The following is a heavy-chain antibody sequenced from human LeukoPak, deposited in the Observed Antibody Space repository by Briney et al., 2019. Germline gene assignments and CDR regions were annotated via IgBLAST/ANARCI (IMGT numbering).Heavy chain of an antibody. Sequence: GGSLRLSCAASGFTFRAYAMHWVRQAPGKGLEWLAVISNDGAIQYYADSVKGRFTISRDNSRNIMNLQTDSLRPEDTALYYCARAMVRGVIPYWGQGTLVTVSS. CDR2: ISNDGAIQ. J-gene: IGHJ4*02. CDR1: GFTFRAYA. V-gene: IGHV3-30*04. CDR3: ARAMVRGVIPY. D-gene: IGHD3-10*01.